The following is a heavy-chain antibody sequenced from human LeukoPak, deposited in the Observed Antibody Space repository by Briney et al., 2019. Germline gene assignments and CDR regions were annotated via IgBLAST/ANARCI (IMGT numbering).Heavy chain of an antibody. Sequence: GGSLRFSCAAAGFTFSSYSMHWVRQAPGKGLEYVSAISSSGGSTYYANSVKGRFTISRDNSKNTLYLQMGSLRAEDMAVYYCARTYCSSTSCLVDYWGQGTLLTVSP. V-gene: IGHV3-64*01. CDR1: GFTFSSYS. CDR2: ISSSGGST. J-gene: IGHJ4*02. CDR3: ARTYCSSTSCLVDY. D-gene: IGHD2-2*01.